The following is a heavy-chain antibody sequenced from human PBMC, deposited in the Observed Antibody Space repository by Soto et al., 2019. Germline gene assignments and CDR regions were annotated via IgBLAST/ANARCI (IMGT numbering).Heavy chain of an antibody. CDR1: GASLSGYY. Sequence: PSETLSLTCTVSGASLSGYYWAWIRQPPGKGLEWIGNIFYSGSTDYNPSLKSRVTMSLDTSRSHFSLKIRSVTTADTAVYFRARVDWGSFDFWGRGTLVTVSS. J-gene: IGHJ4*02. D-gene: IGHD3-9*01. V-gene: IGHV4-59*01. CDR2: IFYSGST. CDR3: ARVDWGSFDF.